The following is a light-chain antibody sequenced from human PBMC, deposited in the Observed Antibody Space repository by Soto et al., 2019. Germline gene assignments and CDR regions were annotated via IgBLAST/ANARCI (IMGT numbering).Light chain of an antibody. CDR2: AAS. Sequence: DLQMTQSPSSLSASVGDRVTITCRASQSLSSYLNWYQQKPGKAPKLLIYAASSLQSGVPSNFSGSGSGTDFTLTISSLQPEDFATYYCQQSYSTPFTFGPGTKVDIK. CDR3: QQSYSTPFT. V-gene: IGKV1-39*01. CDR1: QSLSSY. J-gene: IGKJ3*01.